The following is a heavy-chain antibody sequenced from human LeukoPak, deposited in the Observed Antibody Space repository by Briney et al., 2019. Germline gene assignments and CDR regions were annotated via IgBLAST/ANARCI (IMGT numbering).Heavy chain of an antibody. CDR2: ISYDKSYK. V-gene: IGHV3-30*04. D-gene: IGHD3-9*01. CDR3: ARSLTGYDAFDI. J-gene: IGHJ3*02. Sequence: AGGPLRLSCAASGFTFNRHAMHWVRQAPGKGLEWVAVISYDKSYKEYTDPVKGRFTISRDNSRNTLFLEMNSLRTEDTAIYYCARSLTGYDAFDIWGQGTRVTVSS. CDR1: GFTFNRHA.